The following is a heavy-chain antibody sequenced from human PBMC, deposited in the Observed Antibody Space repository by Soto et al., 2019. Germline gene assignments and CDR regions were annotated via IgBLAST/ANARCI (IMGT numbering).Heavy chain of an antibody. V-gene: IGHV4-30-2*01. CDR1: GGSISSGGYS. CDR2: IYHSGST. CDR3: ARRYCSGGSCYPDY. D-gene: IGHD2-15*01. Sequence: SETLSLTCAVSGGSISSGGYSWSWIRQPPGKGLEWIGYIYHSGSTYYNPSLKSRVTISVESSKNQFSLKLSSVTAADTAVYYCARRYCSGGSCYPDYWGQGTLVTVS. J-gene: IGHJ4*02.